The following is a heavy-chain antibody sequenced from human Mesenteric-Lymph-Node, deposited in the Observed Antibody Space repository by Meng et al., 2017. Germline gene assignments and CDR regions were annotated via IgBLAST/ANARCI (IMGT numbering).Heavy chain of an antibody. CDR1: GYIFTGYY. D-gene: IGHD5-12*01. V-gene: IGHV1-2*02. CDR2: INPNSGGT. CDR3: ARVEVYSGYDPFDY. Sequence: ASVKVSCKASGYIFTGYYMHWVRQAPGQGLEWMGWINPNSGGTNYAQKFQGRVTMTRDTSISTAYMELSRLRSDDTAVYYCARVEVYSGYDPFDYWGQGTLVTVSS. J-gene: IGHJ4*02.